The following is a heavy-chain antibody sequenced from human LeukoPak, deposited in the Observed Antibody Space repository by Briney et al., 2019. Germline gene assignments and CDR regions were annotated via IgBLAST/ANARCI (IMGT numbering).Heavy chain of an antibody. CDR1: GYTFTGYY. CDR3: ARETSSSWYFDY. CDR2: INPNSGGT. J-gene: IGHJ4*02. V-gene: IGHV1-2*02. Sequence: ASVKVSCKASGYTFTGYYMHWVRQAPGQGLEWMGWINPNSGGTNYAQKLQGRVTMTRDTSISTAYMELSRLRSDDTAVYYCARETSSSWYFDYWGQGTLVTVSS. D-gene: IGHD6-13*01.